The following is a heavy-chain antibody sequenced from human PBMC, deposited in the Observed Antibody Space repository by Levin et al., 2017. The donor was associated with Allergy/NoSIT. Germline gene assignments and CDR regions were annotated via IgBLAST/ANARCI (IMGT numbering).Heavy chain of an antibody. D-gene: IGHD3-10*01. CDR2: ITANNADT. J-gene: IGHJ3*02. CDR1: GYTFSNYG. Sequence: ASVKVSCKASGYTFSNYGLSWVRQAPGQGLEWMGWITANNADTYYAQKFQGRVTMTTDTSTSTAYMELRSLRSDDTALYYCARGGVPGGAFDIWGQGTLVTVSS. CDR3: ARGGVPGGAFDI. V-gene: IGHV1-18*01.